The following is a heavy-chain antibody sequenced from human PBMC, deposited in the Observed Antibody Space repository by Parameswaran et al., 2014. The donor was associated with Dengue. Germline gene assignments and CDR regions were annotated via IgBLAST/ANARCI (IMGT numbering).Heavy chain of an antibody. CDR1: GFTFSSYA. V-gene: IGHV3-23*01. J-gene: IGHJ6*02. CDR3: AKEPARTHYYYYGMDV. CDR2: ISGSGGST. D-gene: IGHD2-15*01. Sequence: GESLKISCAASGFTFSSYAMSWVRQAPGKGLEWVSAISGSGGSTYYADSVKGRFTISRDNSKNTLYLQMNSLRAEDTAVYYCAKEPARTHYYYYGMDVWGQGTTVTVSS.